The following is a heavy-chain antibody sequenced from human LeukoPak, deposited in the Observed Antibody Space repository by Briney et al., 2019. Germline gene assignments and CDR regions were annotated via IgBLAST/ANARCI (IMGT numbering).Heavy chain of an antibody. J-gene: IGHJ4*02. CDR2: INPNSGGT. Sequence: ASVKLSCTASGYTFTGYDMHWVRQAPGQGLEWMAWINPNSGGTNYAQKFQGRVTMTRDTSISTAYMELSRLRSDDTAVYYCAAYCGGDCYSFDYWGQGTLVTVSS. CDR1: GYTFTGYD. D-gene: IGHD2-21*02. CDR3: AAYCGGDCYSFDY. V-gene: IGHV1-2*02.